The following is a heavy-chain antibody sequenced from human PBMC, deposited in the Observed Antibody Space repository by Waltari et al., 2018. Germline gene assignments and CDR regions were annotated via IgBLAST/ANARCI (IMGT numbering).Heavy chain of an antibody. CDR1: RSSIRNTTYY. Sequence: QLQLQESGPGLVKPSETLSLTCTVSRSSIRNTTYYGGWVRPPPGKGLEWIGSFYKSGTTYYNPSLKSRVTISVDTSNNQFSLKLNSVTAADTAVYYCVRGYPDIVATISDYWGQGTLVIVSS. CDR2: FYKSGTT. D-gene: IGHD5-12*01. V-gene: IGHV4-39*07. CDR3: VRGYPDIVATISDY. J-gene: IGHJ4*02.